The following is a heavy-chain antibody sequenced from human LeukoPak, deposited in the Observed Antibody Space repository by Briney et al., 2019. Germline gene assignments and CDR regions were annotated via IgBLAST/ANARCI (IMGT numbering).Heavy chain of an antibody. CDR3: ARESVAGNAFDI. Sequence: PGGSLRLSCAASGFTFSDYYMSWIRQAPGTGLEWVSYIGSSGSTIYYADSVKGRFTISRDNAKNSLYLQMNSLRAEDTAVYYCARESVAGNAFDIWGQGTMVTVSS. CDR1: GFTFSDYY. CDR2: IGSSGSTI. J-gene: IGHJ3*02. V-gene: IGHV3-11*01. D-gene: IGHD6-19*01.